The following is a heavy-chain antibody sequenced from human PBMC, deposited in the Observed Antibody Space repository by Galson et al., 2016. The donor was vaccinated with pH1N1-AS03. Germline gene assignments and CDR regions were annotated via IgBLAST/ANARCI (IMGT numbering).Heavy chain of an antibody. CDR3: ARRSWDPKEGFDY. J-gene: IGHJ4*02. CDR1: GFSLTTGGVG. D-gene: IGHD1-26*01. Sequence: PALVKPTQTLTLTCTISGFSLTTGGVGAAWVRQPPGKALEWLAHIYWNDNKLYRPSLKTRLTITKDTSKNQVVLSMTNMDPTDTATYYCARRSWDPKEGFDYWGQGTLVTVSS. CDR2: IYWNDNK. V-gene: IGHV2-5*01.